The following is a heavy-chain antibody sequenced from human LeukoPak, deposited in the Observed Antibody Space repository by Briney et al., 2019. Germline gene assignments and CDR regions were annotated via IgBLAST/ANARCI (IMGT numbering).Heavy chain of an antibody. CDR1: GFTFDSCA. D-gene: IGHD3-9*01. Sequence: PGGSLRLSCAASGFTFDSCAMSRVLQSPGKGLEWVSGISGSGAYTYYADSVKGRFTISRDSSKNTLFLQMNSLRAEDTALYYCAKALRYTSDSLDYWGQGTLVTVSS. CDR2: ISGSGAYT. J-gene: IGHJ4*02. CDR3: AKALRYTSDSLDY. V-gene: IGHV3-23*01.